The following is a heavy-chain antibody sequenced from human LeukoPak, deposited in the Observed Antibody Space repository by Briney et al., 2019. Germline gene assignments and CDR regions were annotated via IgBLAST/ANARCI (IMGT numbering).Heavy chain of an antibody. D-gene: IGHD2-21*01. V-gene: IGHV3-53*01. J-gene: IGHJ4*02. CDR3: ARERRDGALIAYFDY. CDR2: IYSDNT. CDR1: GFTVSSNS. Sequence: GGSLRLSCTVSGFTVSSNSMSWVRQAPGKGLEWVSFIYSDNTHYSDSVKGRFTISRDNSKNTLYLQMNSLRAEDTAVYYCARERRDGALIAYFDYWGQGTLVTVSS.